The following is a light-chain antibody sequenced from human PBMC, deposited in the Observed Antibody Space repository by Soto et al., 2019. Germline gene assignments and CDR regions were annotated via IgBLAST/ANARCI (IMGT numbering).Light chain of an antibody. CDR1: SSNIGANYD. CDR2: ANS. Sequence: QSVLTQPPSVSGAPGQRVTISCTGSSSNIGANYDVHWYQQRPGTAPKLLIFANSNRPSGVPDRFSGSKSGTSASLAITGLQAEDEADYYCQAYDNSLGVSVLFGGGTQLTVL. J-gene: IGLJ3*02. CDR3: QAYDNSLGVSVL. V-gene: IGLV1-40*01.